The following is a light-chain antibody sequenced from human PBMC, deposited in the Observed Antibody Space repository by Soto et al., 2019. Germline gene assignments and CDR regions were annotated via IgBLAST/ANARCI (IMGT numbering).Light chain of an antibody. CDR2: GAS. J-gene: IGKJ1*01. CDR1: QSVSSMY. Sequence: LTQSPGTLSLSPGERATLSCRASQSVSSMYLAWYQQKPGQAPRLLICGASSRATGIPDRLSGSGSGTDFTLTISRMEYEDFAVYYCQQYGSSPWTFGQGTKVDIK. V-gene: IGKV3-20*01. CDR3: QQYGSSPWT.